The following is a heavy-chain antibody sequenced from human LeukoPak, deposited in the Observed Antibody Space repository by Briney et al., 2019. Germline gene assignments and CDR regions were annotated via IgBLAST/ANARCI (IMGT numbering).Heavy chain of an antibody. CDR3: ARDPYSGSYGNYYYYFMDV. Sequence: PGGSLRLSCAASGFTFSSYGMSWVRQAPGKGLEWVSSITSGSSYRFYADSVKGRFTISRDNAKNSLYLQMNSLRAEDTAVYYCARDPYSGSYGNYYYYFMDVWGNGTTVTISS. J-gene: IGHJ6*03. D-gene: IGHD1-26*01. CDR2: ITSGSSYR. V-gene: IGHV3-21*01. CDR1: GFTFSSYG.